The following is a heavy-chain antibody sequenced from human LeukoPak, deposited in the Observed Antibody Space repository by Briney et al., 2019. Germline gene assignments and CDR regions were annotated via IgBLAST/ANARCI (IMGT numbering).Heavy chain of an antibody. CDR1: GFTFSTYT. D-gene: IGHD3-16*01. V-gene: IGHV3-64*01. J-gene: IGHJ6*03. CDR3: ARLRYYYYYMDV. Sequence: GGSLRLSCAASGFTFSTYTMHWVRQAPGKGLEYVSSISGNGGSREYANSVKGRFTISRDNSRNTLYLQMGSLRAEDMAVYYCARLRYYYYYMDVWGKGTTVTVSS. CDR2: ISGNGGSR.